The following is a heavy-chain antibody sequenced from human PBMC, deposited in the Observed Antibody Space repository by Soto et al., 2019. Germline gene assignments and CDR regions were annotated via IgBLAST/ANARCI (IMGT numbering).Heavy chain of an antibody. D-gene: IGHD3-16*01. CDR2: IIPIVDTT. CDR3: AMHGGDVGWG. V-gene: IGHV1-69*06. J-gene: IGHJ4*02. CDR1: GGTFSSYI. Sequence: QGQLVQSGDEVKKPGYSVKVSCKASGGTFSSYIINWVRQAPGQGLEWMGGIIPIVDTTTYAQKFRGRVPITAEKTTTTAYMELSSLTSEDTAVYYRAMHGGDVGWGRGQGTLVTVSS.